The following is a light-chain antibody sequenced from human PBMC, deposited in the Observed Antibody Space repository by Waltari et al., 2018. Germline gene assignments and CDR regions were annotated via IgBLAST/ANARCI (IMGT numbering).Light chain of an antibody. V-gene: IGKV1-27*01. Sequence: DIQMTQSPSSLSASVGDRVIITCRASQDISNYLAWYQQKPGKVPKLLIYAASTLQSGVPTWFSGSGSGTDFSLTISSLQPEDVATYYCQKYNSAPLTFGGGTKVEIK. CDR3: QKYNSAPLT. J-gene: IGKJ4*01. CDR1: QDISNY. CDR2: AAS.